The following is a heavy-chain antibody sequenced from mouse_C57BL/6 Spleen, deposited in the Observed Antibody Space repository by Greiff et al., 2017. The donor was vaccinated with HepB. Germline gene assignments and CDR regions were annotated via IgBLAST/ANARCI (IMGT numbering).Heavy chain of an antibody. J-gene: IGHJ1*03. Sequence: EVQLQQSGPELVKPGASVKISCKASGYTFTDYYMNWVKQSHGKSLEWIGDINPNNGGTSYNQKFKGKATLTVDKSSSTAYMELRSLTSEDSAVYYCAREHGSSQGYFDVWGTGTTVTVSS. CDR2: INPNNGGT. CDR3: AREHGSSQGYFDV. CDR1: GYTFTDYY. V-gene: IGHV1-26*01. D-gene: IGHD1-1*01.